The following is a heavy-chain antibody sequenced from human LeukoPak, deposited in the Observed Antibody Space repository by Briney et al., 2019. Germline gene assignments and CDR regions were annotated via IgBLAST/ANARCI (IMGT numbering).Heavy chain of an antibody. CDR3: ARCTGGTCYLPLDY. D-gene: IGHD2-15*01. CDR1: GVTFNNYA. J-gene: IGHJ4*02. CDR2: ISGSGGNT. V-gene: IGHV3-23*01. Sequence: GGSLRLSCATSGVTFNNYAMNWIRQAPGKGLEWVSVISGSGGNTYYTDSVKGRFSISRDDSKSTLYLQLNSLRAEDTALYYCARCTGGTCYLPLDYWGQGTLVTVSS.